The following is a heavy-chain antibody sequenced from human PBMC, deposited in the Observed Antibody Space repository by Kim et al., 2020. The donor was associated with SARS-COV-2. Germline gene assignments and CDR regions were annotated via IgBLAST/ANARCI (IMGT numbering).Heavy chain of an antibody. CDR2: INHSGST. D-gene: IGHD4-17*01. V-gene: IGHV4-34*01. CDR1: GGSFSGYY. CDR3: ARQTTVTPKTVWRNYYFDY. Sequence: SETLSLTCAVYGGSFSGYYWSWIRQPPGKGLEWIGEINHSGSTNYNPSLKSRVTISVDTSKNQFSLKLSSVTAADTAVYYCARQTTVTPKTVWRNYYFDYWGQGTLVTVSS. J-gene: IGHJ4*02.